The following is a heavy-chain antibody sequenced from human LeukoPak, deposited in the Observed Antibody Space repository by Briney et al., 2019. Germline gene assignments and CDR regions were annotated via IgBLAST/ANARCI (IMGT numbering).Heavy chain of an antibody. CDR3: ARDRYSGSCPDAFDI. V-gene: IGHV3-21*01. CDR1: GFTFSSYS. CDR2: ISSSSSYI. D-gene: IGHD1-26*01. Sequence: GGSLRLSCAASGFTFSSYSMNWVRQAPGKGLEWVSSISSSSSYIYYADSVKGRFTISRDNAKNSLYLQMNSLRAEDTAVYYCARDRYSGSCPDAFDIWGQGTIVTVSS. J-gene: IGHJ3*02.